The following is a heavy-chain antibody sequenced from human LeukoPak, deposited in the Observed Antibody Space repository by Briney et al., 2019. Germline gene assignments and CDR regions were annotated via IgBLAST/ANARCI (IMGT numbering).Heavy chain of an antibody. CDR2: SYYSGST. CDR3: ASHTSGSYRYYFDY. Sequence: PSETLSLTCTVSGGSISSSSYYWGWIRQPPGKGLEWIGSSYYSGSTDYNPSLKSRVTISVDTSKNQFSLKLSSVTAADTAVYYCASHTSGSYRYYFDYWGQGTLVTVSS. CDR1: GGSISSSSYY. J-gene: IGHJ4*02. V-gene: IGHV4-39*01. D-gene: IGHD1-26*01.